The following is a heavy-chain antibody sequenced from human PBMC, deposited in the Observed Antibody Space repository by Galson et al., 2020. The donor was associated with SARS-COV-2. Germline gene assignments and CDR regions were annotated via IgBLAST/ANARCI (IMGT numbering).Heavy chain of an antibody. CDR1: GGSFSGYY. Sequence: SETLSLTCAVYGGSFSGYYWSWIRQPPGKGLEWIGEINHSGSTNYNPSLKSRVTISVDTSKNQFSLKLSSVTAADTAVYYCAIQGGLLWFGELLYRNDYWGQGTLVTVSS. D-gene: IGHD3-10*01. V-gene: IGHV4-34*01. J-gene: IGHJ4*02. CDR3: AIQGGLLWFGELLYRNDY. CDR2: INHSGST.